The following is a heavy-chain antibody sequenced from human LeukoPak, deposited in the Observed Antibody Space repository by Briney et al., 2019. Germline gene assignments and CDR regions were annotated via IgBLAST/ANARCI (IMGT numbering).Heavy chain of an antibody. CDR2: IHDIEST. V-gene: IGHV4-59*08. CDR3: ARQYYYDSSGPDAFDI. CDR1: GGSISSYY. J-gene: IGHJ3*02. Sequence: SETLSLTCTVSGGSISSYYWSWIRQPPRKGLEWIGYIHDIESTNYNPSLKSRVTISLDTSKSQFSLKLRSVTAADTAMYYCARQYYYDSSGPDAFDIWGQGTMVTVSS. D-gene: IGHD3-22*01.